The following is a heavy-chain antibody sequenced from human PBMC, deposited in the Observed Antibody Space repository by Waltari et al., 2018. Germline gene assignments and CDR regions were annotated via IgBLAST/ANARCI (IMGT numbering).Heavy chain of an antibody. D-gene: IGHD3-16*01. CDR2: IYSGGST. CDR3: VHTRTGDHDFDY. V-gene: IGHV3-53*01. Sequence: EVQLVESGGGLVQPGGSLRLSCAASGFTVSSNYLSWVRQAPGKGLEWVSVIYSGGSTYDADSVKGRFTISRDNSKNTLYLQMNSLRAEDTAVYYCVHTRTGDHDFDYWGQGTLVTVSS. J-gene: IGHJ4*02. CDR1: GFTVSSNY.